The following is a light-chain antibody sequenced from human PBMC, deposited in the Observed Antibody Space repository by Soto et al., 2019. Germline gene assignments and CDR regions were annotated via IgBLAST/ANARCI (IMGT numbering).Light chain of an antibody. CDR2: GAS. J-gene: IGKJ3*01. CDR1: QSVSNNY. CDR3: QHYGSSPPFT. Sequence: EIVLTQSPGTLSLSPGERATLACRASQSVSNNYLAWYQQKPGQAPRLLIYGASIRATGIPDRFSGSGSGTYFTLTISRLEPEDFAVYYCQHYGSSPPFTFGPGTTVDIK. V-gene: IGKV3-20*01.